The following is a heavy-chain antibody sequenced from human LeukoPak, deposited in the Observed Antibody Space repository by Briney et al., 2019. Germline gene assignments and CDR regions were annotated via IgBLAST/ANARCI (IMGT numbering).Heavy chain of an antibody. CDR2: ISGSGGST. CDR3: AKAKYSSTWYGGAFDI. Sequence: GGSLRLSCAASGFTFSSYAMSWVRQAPGKGLEWVSAISGSGGSTYYADSVKGRFTISRDNSKNTLYLQMNSLRAEDTAVYYCAKAKYSSTWYGGAFDIWGQGTMVTVSS. D-gene: IGHD6-13*01. J-gene: IGHJ3*02. V-gene: IGHV3-23*01. CDR1: GFTFSSYA.